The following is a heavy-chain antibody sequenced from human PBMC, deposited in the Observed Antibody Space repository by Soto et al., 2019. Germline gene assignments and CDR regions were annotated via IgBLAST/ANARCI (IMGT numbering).Heavy chain of an antibody. CDR2: ITDNGGST. J-gene: IGHJ4*02. CDR3: ATERATTTAFDY. Sequence: VGSLRLSCAASGFTFSRDGMSWVRQAPGKGLEWVSLITDNGGSTYYADSVKGRFTISRDNTKNTLFLQMNSLRAEDTAVYYCATERATTTAFDYWGQGALVTVSS. V-gene: IGHV3-23*01. CDR1: GFTFSRDG. D-gene: IGHD4-17*01.